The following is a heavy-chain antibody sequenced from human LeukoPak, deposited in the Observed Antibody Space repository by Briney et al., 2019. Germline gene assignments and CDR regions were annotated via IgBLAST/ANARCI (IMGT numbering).Heavy chain of an antibody. CDR3: AKDRDIVVVPAAID. V-gene: IGHV3-30*02. CDR1: GFTFSSYG. D-gene: IGHD2-2*02. Sequence: GGSLRLSCAASGFTFSSYGMQWVRQAPGRGLGGVAFIRYDGSNKYYADSVKGRFTISRDNSKNTLYLQMNSLRAEDTAVYYCAKDRDIVVVPAAIDWGQGTLVTVSS. J-gene: IGHJ4*02. CDR2: IRYDGSNK.